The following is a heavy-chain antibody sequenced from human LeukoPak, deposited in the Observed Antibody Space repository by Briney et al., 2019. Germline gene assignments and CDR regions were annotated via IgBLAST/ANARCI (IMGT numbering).Heavy chain of an antibody. Sequence: GGSLRLSCAASGFTVSSNYMSWVRQAPGKGLEWVSVIYSGGSTYYADSVKGRFTISRDNSKNTLYLQMNSLRPEDTAVYHCAKDRLRGAAAGYYFDYWGQGTLVTVSS. V-gene: IGHV3-66*01. CDR3: AKDRLRGAAAGYYFDY. D-gene: IGHD6-13*01. CDR1: GFTVSSNY. J-gene: IGHJ4*02. CDR2: IYSGGST.